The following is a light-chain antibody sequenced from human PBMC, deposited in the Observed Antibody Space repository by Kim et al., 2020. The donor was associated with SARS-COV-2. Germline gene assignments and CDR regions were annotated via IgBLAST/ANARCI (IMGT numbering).Light chain of an antibody. CDR2: KAS. Sequence: DIQMTQSPSTLSASVGDRVTITCRASQSISSWLAWYQQKPGKAPKLLIYKASSLESGVPSRFSGSGSGTEFTLTISSLQPDDFATYYCQQYNSYSYTFGQGTSWRS. V-gene: IGKV1-5*03. CDR3: QQYNSYSYT. CDR1: QSISSW. J-gene: IGKJ2*01.